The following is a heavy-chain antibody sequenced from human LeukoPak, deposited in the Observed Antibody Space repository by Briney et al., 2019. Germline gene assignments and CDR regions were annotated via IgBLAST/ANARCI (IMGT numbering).Heavy chain of an antibody. V-gene: IGHV4-39*01. CDR3: ARHHYYGSGNYLRWLDP. CDR1: GGSISSSSYY. Sequence: SETLSLTCTVSGGSISSSSYYWGWIRQPPAKGLEWIGTIYYSGSTYYNPSLKSRVTTSVDTSKNQFSLTLRSVTAADTAVYYCARHHYYGSGNYLRWLDPWGQGTLVTVSS. D-gene: IGHD3-10*01. J-gene: IGHJ5*02. CDR2: IYYSGST.